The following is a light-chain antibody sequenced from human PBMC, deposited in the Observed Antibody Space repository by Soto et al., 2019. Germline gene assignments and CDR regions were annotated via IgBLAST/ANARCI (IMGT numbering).Light chain of an antibody. Sequence: DVVMTQSPLSLSVTLGQSASISCRSTQSLLYSDGDTYLNWYHQRPGQSPRRLIHKVSKRDSGVPDRISGSGSGSDFTLEISRVEAEDVGTYYWLQATPWPWTFGQGTKVDI. CDR1: QSLLYSDGDTY. CDR2: KVS. J-gene: IGKJ1*01. CDR3: LQATPWPWT. V-gene: IGKV2-30*01.